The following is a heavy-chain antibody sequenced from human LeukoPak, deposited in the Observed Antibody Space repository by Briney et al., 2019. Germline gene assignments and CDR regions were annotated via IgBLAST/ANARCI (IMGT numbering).Heavy chain of an antibody. CDR1: GFTFSSYE. J-gene: IGHJ6*03. Sequence: GGSLRLSCAASGFTFSSYEMNWVRQAPGKGLEWVSYISSSGSTIYYADSVKGRFTISRDNAKNSLYLEMNSLRAEDTAVYYCAKDGSMPWGYYMDVWGKGTTVTISS. CDR2: ISSSGSTI. CDR3: AKDGSMPWGYYMDV. D-gene: IGHD2/OR15-2a*01. V-gene: IGHV3-48*03.